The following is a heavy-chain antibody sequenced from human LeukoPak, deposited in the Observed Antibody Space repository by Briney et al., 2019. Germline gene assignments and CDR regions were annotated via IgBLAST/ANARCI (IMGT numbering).Heavy chain of an antibody. J-gene: IGHJ4*02. CDR3: ARERKYDSNFDY. V-gene: IGHV3-74*01. D-gene: IGHD1-1*01. Sequence: PGGSLRLSCAASGFTFSSYWMHWVRQAPGKGLVWVSRINTDGSSTSYADSVKGRFTISRDNAKNTLYLQMNSLRAEDTAVYYCARERKYDSNFDYWGQGTLVTVSS. CDR2: INTDGSST. CDR1: GFTFSSYW.